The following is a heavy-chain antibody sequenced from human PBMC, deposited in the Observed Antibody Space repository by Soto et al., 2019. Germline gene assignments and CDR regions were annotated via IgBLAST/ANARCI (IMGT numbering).Heavy chain of an antibody. J-gene: IGHJ3*02. CDR2: ISAYNGNT. Sequence: ASVKVSCKASGYTFTSYGISWVRQAPGQGLEWMGWISAYNGNTNYAQKLLGRVTMTTDTSTSTAYMELRSLRSDDTAVYYCARVTGGFWSGSDVPRSGAFDIWGQGTMVTVSS. V-gene: IGHV1-18*01. CDR3: ARVTGGFWSGSDVPRSGAFDI. D-gene: IGHD3-3*01. CDR1: GYTFTSYG.